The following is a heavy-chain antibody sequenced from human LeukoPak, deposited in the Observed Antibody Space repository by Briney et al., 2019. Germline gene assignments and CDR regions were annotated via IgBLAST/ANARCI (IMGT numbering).Heavy chain of an antibody. CDR2: TYYRSKWYN. J-gene: IGHJ4*02. CDR3: ARDYPVAGTPFDY. V-gene: IGHV6-1*01. CDR1: GDSVSSNSAA. Sequence: SQTLSLTCAISGDSVSSNSAAWNWIRQSPSRGLEWLGRTYYRSKWYNEYAVSVKSRITIKPDTSKNQFSLQLNSVTPEDTAVYXCARDYPVAGTPFDYWGQGTLVTVSS. D-gene: IGHD6-19*01.